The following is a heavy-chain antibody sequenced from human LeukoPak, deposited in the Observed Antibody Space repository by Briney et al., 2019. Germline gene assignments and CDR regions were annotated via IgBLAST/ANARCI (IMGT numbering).Heavy chain of an antibody. Sequence: GGSLRLSCAASGFTFSSHNMNWVRQAPGKGLEWVSYISRGSSTIYYADSVKGRFTISRDNAKNSVYLQMNSLRAEDTAVYYCTRELSRGNWGQGTLVTVSS. CDR3: TRELSRGN. D-gene: IGHD1-26*01. CDR2: ISRGSSTI. V-gene: IGHV3-48*04. CDR1: GFTFSSHN. J-gene: IGHJ4*02.